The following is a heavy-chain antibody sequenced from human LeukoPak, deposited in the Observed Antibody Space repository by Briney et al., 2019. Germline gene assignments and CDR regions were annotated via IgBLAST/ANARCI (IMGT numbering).Heavy chain of an antibody. CDR3: ASGWLRYYYFDT. V-gene: IGHV4-59*01. CDR1: GDAISGYY. J-gene: IGHJ4*02. D-gene: IGHD2-21*01. CDR2: VYYSGST. Sequence: SETLSLTCSVSGDAISGYYWSWIRQSPGQGLEWIGYVYYSGSTNYNPSLKSRAAISIDTSKNQFSLNLTSVTAADTAVYYCASGWLRYYYFDTWGQETLVTVSS.